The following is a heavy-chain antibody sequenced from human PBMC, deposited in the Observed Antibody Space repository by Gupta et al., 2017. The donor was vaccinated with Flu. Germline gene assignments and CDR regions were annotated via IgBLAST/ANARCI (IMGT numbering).Heavy chain of an antibody. V-gene: IGHV4-39*01. CDR2: IYYSGST. J-gene: IGHJ4*02. CDR3: ARHEYSSGWFGLVTGD. CDR1: GGSISSSSYY. D-gene: IGHD6-19*01. Sequence: QLQLQESGPGLVKPSETLSLTCTVSGGSISSSSYYWGWIRQPPGKGLEWIGSIYYSGSTYYNPSLKSRVTISVDTSKNQFSLKLSSVTAADTAVYYCARHEYSSGWFGLVTGDWGQGTLVTVSS.